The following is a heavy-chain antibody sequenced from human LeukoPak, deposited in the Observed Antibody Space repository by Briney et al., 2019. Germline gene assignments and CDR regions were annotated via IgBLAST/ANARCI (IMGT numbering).Heavy chain of an antibody. J-gene: IGHJ4*02. CDR1: GGSISSYY. V-gene: IGHV4-4*08. D-gene: IGHD5-18*01. CDR3: ARRRSGYSYGL. Sequence: PSETLSLTCTVSGGSISSYYWSWIRQPPGKGLEWIGRIYTSGSTNYNPSLKSRVTISVGTSKNQFSLKLSSVTAADTAVYYCARRRSGYSYGLWGQGTLVTVSS. CDR2: IYTSGST.